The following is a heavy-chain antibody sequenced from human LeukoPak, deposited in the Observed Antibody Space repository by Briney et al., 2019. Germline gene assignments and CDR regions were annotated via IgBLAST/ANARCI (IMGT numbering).Heavy chain of an antibody. Sequence: SVKVSCKASGGTFSSYAISWVRQAPGQGLEWMGGIIPIFGTANYAQKFQGRVTITADESTSTAYMELSSLRSEDTAVYYCARDGDSHDYSNYVYMDVWGKGTTVTVSS. CDR3: ARDGDSHDYSNYVYMDV. J-gene: IGHJ6*03. V-gene: IGHV1-69*01. CDR1: GGTFSSYA. CDR2: IIPIFGTA. D-gene: IGHD4-11*01.